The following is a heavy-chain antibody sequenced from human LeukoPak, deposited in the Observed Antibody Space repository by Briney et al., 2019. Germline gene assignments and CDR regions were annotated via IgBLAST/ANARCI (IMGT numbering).Heavy chain of an antibody. CDR1: GGSIRTYF. CDR3: ARDVVFGVSDAFDI. J-gene: IGHJ3*02. D-gene: IGHD3-3*01. V-gene: IGHV4-4*07. CDR2: IHISGGT. Sequence: SETLSLTCTVSGGSIRTYFWSWLRQPAGTGLEWIGRIHISGGTNYSPSLKSRITMSLDTSKNQLSLRLNSVTAADTAVYYCARDVVFGVSDAFDIWGQGTMVTVSS.